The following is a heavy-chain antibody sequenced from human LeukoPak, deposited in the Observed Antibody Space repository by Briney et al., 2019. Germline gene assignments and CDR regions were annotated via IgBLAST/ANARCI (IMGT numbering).Heavy chain of an antibody. CDR1: GGSISSGSYY. D-gene: IGHD3-22*01. CDR2: IYTSGST. Sequence: SETLSLTCTVSGGSISSGSYYWSWIRQPAGKGLEWIGRIYTSGSTNYNPSLKSRVTISVDTSKSQFSLKLSSVTAADTAVYYCARALTAGYDSSGYRGYNWFDPWGQGTLVTVSS. V-gene: IGHV4-61*02. J-gene: IGHJ5*02. CDR3: ARALTAGYDSSGYRGYNWFDP.